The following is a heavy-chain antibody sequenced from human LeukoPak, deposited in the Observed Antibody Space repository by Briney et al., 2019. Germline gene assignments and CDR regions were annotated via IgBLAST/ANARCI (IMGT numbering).Heavy chain of an antibody. Sequence: ASVKVSCKASGYTFTDYYIHWIRQAPGQGLEWMGWINPDSGGTNSAQRFQGRVTMTRDTSIRTAYMELSRLSSDDTAVYYCAQGATTPRGAFGLWGQGTMITVSS. CDR3: AQGATTPRGAFGL. D-gene: IGHD1-26*01. J-gene: IGHJ3*01. V-gene: IGHV1-2*02. CDR2: INPDSGGT. CDR1: GYTFTDYY.